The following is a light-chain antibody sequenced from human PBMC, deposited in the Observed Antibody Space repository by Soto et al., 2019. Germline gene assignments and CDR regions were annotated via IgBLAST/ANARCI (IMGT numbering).Light chain of an antibody. J-gene: IGLJ1*01. V-gene: IGLV2-23*01. CDR3: CSYAGSSTPYV. CDR1: SSDVGSYNL. Sequence: ALAQPASVSGSPGQSITISCTGTSSDVGSYNLVSWYQQHPGKAPKLMIYEGSKRPSGVSNRFSGSKSGNTASLTISGLQAEDEADYYCCSYAGSSTPYVFGTGTKVTVL. CDR2: EGS.